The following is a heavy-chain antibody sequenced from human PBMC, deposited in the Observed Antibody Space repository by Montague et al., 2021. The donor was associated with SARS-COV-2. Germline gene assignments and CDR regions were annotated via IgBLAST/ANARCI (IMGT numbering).Heavy chain of an antibody. D-gene: IGHD6-19*01. CDR3: ARIHSSGWAYFFDY. V-gene: IGHV4-59*01. J-gene: IGHJ4*02. CDR2: IDYSGST. CDR1: GGSLKNYY. Sequence: SETLSLTCSVSGGSLKNYYWSWIRQPPGKELEWMGYIDYSGSTNYNPSLRFRLTLSVDTSSNQFSLKLNSSTSADTAVYYRARIHSSGWAYFFDYWGQGTLVSVSS.